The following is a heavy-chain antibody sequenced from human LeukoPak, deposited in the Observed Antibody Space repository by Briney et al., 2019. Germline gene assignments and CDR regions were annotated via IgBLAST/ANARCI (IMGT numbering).Heavy chain of an antibody. CDR1: SGSITSSY. Sequence: PSETLSLTCTVSSGSITSSYWSWLRQPPGKALEWIGYIYHSGTTNYNPSLKSRVTISVGTSKNQFSLKLTSVTAADRAVYYCARGYYDSSGYSNAFDIWGQGTMVTVSS. V-gene: IGHV4-59*01. J-gene: IGHJ3*02. CDR2: IYHSGTT. D-gene: IGHD3-22*01. CDR3: ARGYYDSSGYSNAFDI.